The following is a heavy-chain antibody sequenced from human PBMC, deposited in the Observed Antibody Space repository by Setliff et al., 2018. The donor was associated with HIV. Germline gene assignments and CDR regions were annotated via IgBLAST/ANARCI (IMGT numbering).Heavy chain of an antibody. D-gene: IGHD1-20*01. CDR1: GLTFSRYA. Sequence: PGGSLRLSCAASGLTFSRYAMSWVRQAPGKGLEWVSIIYSGGSSTYYADSVKGRFTISRDNAENSLHLLMNSLRVEDTGVYYCAKDQVSGRPYYYYMDVWGKGTPVTVSS. CDR2: IYSGGSST. J-gene: IGHJ6*03. V-gene: IGHV3-23*03. CDR3: AKDQVSGRPYYYYMDV.